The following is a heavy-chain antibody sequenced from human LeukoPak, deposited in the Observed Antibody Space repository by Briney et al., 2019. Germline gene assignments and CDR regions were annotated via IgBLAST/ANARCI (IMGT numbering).Heavy chain of an antibody. J-gene: IGHJ4*02. CDR2: ISSSSSYI. CDR3: ARDGGITGTTSRGSFDY. D-gene: IGHD1-7*01. CDR1: GFTFSSYS. V-gene: IGHV3-21*01. Sequence: GGSLRLSCAASGFTFSSYSMNWVRQAPGKGLEWVSYISSSSSYIYYADSVKGRFTISRDNAKNSLYLQMNSLRAEDTAVYYCARDGGITGTTSRGSFDYWGQGTLVTVSS.